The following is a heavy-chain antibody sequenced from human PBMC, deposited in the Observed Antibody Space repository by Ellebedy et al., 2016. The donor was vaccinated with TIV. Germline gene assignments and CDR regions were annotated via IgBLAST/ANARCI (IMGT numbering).Heavy chain of an antibody. CDR3: ARFRGGGDSSYFDH. Sequence: SETLSLTXNVSGGSISDYYWTWIREIPGKGLEWIGYMYDSGSANYNPSLKRRATMSVDTSNNQFSLKLSSVTAADTAVYYCARFRGGGDSSYFDHWGQGTLVTVSS. D-gene: IGHD2-21*01. V-gene: IGHV4-59*01. CDR2: MYDSGSA. CDR1: GGSISDYY. J-gene: IGHJ4*02.